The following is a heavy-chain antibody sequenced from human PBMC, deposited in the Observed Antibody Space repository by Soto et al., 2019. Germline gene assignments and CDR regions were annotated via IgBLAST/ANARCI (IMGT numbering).Heavy chain of an antibody. J-gene: IGHJ3*02. Sequence: GGSLRLSCAASGFTFSSYGMHWVRQAPGKGLEWVAVISYDGSNKYYADSVKGRFTISRDNSKNTLYLQMNSLRAEDTAVYYCAKPNITMVRGHLLSGSGWPGAFDIWGQGTMVTVSS. CDR2: ISYDGSNK. D-gene: IGHD3-10*01. CDR3: AKPNITMVRGHLLSGSGWPGAFDI. CDR1: GFTFSSYG. V-gene: IGHV3-30*18.